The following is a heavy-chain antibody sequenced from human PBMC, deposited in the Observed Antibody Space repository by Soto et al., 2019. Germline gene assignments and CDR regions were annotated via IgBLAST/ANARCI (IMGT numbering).Heavy chain of an antibody. D-gene: IGHD6-19*01. CDR2: ISNSGGTT. J-gene: IGHJ5*02. V-gene: IGHV3-23*01. CDR3: AKDISSGWIKNWLDP. Sequence: EVQLLESGGGLVQPGGSLRLSCAASGFTFSSYVMSWVRQAPGKGLEWVSAISNSGGTTAYADSVKGRFTISRDNSKNTLYLQMNSLRAEDTAVYYCAKDISSGWIKNWLDPWGQGTLVTVSS. CDR1: GFTFSSYV.